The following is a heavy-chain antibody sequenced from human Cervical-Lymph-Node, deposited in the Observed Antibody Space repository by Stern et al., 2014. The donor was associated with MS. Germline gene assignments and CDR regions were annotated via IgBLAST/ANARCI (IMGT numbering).Heavy chain of an antibody. J-gene: IGHJ5*01. CDR1: GYTFTSDD. CDR2: MNPDSGDT. V-gene: IGHV1-8*01. Sequence: VQLVQSGAEVRKPGASVQVSCKASGYTFTSDDINWVRQAPGQGLEWMGWMNPDSGDTGFTQKFQGRVTITRYTSITTAFMELSNLRSNDTAIYYCTKAWDSWGPGTLIIVSS. CDR3: TKAWDS.